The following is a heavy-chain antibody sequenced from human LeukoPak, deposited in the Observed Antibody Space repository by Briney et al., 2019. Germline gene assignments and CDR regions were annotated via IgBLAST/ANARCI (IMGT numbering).Heavy chain of an antibody. D-gene: IGHD1-20*01. V-gene: IGHV3-21*01. CDR2: ISSCSSYI. Sequence: GGSLRLSCAASGFTFSSYSMNWVRQAPGKGLEWVSSISSCSSYIYYADSVKGRFTISRDNAKNSLYLQMNSLRAEDTAVYYCARDPLTGTNWFDPWGQGTLVTVSS. J-gene: IGHJ5*02. CDR1: GFTFSSYS. CDR3: ARDPLTGTNWFDP.